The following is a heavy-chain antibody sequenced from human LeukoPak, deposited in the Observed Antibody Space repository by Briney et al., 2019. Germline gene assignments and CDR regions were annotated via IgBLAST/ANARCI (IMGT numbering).Heavy chain of an antibody. J-gene: IGHJ4*02. CDR2: IYSGGST. Sequence: GGSLRLSCAASGFTFSSYEMNWVRQAPGKGLEWVSVIYSGGSTYYADSVKGRFTISRDNSKNTLYLQMNSLRAEDTAVYYCARRGQYYDILTGYHFPFDYWGQGTLVTVSS. CDR3: ARRGQYYDILTGYHFPFDY. V-gene: IGHV3-66*01. D-gene: IGHD3-9*01. CDR1: GFTFSSYE.